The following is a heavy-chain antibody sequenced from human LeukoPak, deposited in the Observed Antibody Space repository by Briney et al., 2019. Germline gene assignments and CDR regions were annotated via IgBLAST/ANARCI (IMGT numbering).Heavy chain of an antibody. D-gene: IGHD5-24*01. CDR1: GGSFSGYY. Sequence: PSETLSLTCAVYGGSFSGYYWSWIRQPPGKGLEWIGEINHSGSTNYNPSLKGRVTISVDASKNQFSLKLSSVTAADTAVYSCARGRRWLQNWGQGTLVTVSS. V-gene: IGHV4-34*01. J-gene: IGHJ4*02. CDR3: ARGRRWLQN. CDR2: INHSGST.